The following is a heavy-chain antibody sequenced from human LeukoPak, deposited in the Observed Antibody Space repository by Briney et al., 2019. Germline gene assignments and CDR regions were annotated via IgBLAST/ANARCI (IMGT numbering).Heavy chain of an antibody. J-gene: IGHJ4*02. V-gene: IGHV1-46*01. Sequence: ASVKVSCKASGYTFTSYGISWVRQAPGQGLEWMGIINPSGGSTSYAQKFQGRVTMTRDTSTSTVYMELSSLRSEDTAVYYCARVPDYYDSSGYPDYWGQGTLVTVPS. CDR1: GYTFTSYG. CDR3: ARVPDYYDSSGYPDY. CDR2: INPSGGST. D-gene: IGHD3-22*01.